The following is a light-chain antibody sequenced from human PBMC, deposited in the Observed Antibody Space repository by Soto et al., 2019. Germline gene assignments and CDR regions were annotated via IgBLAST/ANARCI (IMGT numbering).Light chain of an antibody. CDR2: EVS. Sequence: QSALAQPASVSGAPGQSITISCTATNTDVGGYNYVSWYQQYPGKAPKLIIYEVSNRPSGVSNRFSGSKSGNTASLTISGLQAEDEGDYYCSSYSDNSTYVFATGTKVTVL. CDR3: SSYSDNSTYV. J-gene: IGLJ1*01. V-gene: IGLV2-14*03. CDR1: NTDVGGYNY.